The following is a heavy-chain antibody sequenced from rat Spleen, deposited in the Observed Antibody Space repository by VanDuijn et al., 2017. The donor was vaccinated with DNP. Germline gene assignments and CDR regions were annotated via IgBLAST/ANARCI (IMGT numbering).Heavy chain of an antibody. CDR1: GFTFSGFP. Sequence: EVQLVESGGGLVQPGRSMKLSCAASGFTFSGFPMAWVRQAPTKGLEWVATISTSGGSTYYRDSVKGRFTISRDNAKSTLYLQMGSLRSEETATYYCAKAGGYSPWYFDYWGQGVMVTVSS. CDR3: AKAGGYSPWYFDY. J-gene: IGHJ2*01. D-gene: IGHD1-11*01. CDR2: ISTSGGST. V-gene: IGHV5-46*01.